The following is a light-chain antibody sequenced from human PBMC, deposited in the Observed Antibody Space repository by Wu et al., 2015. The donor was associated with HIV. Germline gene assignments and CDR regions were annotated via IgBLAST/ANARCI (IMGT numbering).Light chain of an antibody. Sequence: EIVLTQSPGTLSLSPGERATLSCRASQSVSSTYLAWYQQKPGQAPRLLIYGVSSRATGIPDRFSGSGSGTDFTLTISRLEPEDFATYHCQQSYSTPAWAFGQGTKVEI. CDR2: GVS. V-gene: IGKV3-20*01. J-gene: IGKJ1*01. CDR1: QSVSSTY. CDR3: QQSYSTPAWA.